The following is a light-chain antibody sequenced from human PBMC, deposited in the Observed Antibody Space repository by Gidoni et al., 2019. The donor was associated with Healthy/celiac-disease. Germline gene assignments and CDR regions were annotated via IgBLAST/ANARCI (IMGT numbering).Light chain of an antibody. CDR3: SSYTSSSILV. Sequence: QSALTQPASVSGSPGQSITISCTGTSSDVGGYNYVSWYQPHPGKAPKLMIYDVSNRPSGVSNRFSGSKSGNTASLTISGLQAEDEADYYCSSYTSSSILVFGGGTKLTVL. CDR1: SSDVGGYNY. CDR2: DVS. J-gene: IGLJ2*01. V-gene: IGLV2-14*01.